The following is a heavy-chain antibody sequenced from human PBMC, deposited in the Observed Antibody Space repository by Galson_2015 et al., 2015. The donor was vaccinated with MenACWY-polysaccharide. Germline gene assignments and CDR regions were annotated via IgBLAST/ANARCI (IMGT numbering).Heavy chain of an antibody. Sequence: SLRLSCAASGFTFSNYWMSWVRQAPGKGLEYVSAISSNGGSTYYGDSVKGRFTISRDNSKNTLYLQMGSLRAEDMAVYYCARGGCSSTSCYPDTYFDYWGQGTLVTVSS. J-gene: IGHJ4*02. CDR1: GFTFSNYW. V-gene: IGHV3-64*02. D-gene: IGHD2-2*01. CDR2: ISSNGGST. CDR3: ARGGCSSTSCYPDTYFDY.